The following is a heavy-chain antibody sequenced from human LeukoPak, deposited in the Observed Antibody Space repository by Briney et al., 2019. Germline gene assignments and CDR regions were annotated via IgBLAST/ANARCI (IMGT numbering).Heavy chain of an antibody. CDR3: VKDFGRIRGTPDS. D-gene: IGHD1-26*01. J-gene: IGHJ4*02. CDR1: GFVFTIYT. V-gene: IGHV3-64D*06. CDR2: ISGGGNGFSI. Sequence: GGSLRLSCSASGFVFTIYTMYWVRQAPGKGPEYVSTISGGGNGFSIYYVDSVKGRFTISRDDSKSILYLQMNGLRSEDTAVYYCVKDFGRIRGTPDSWGQGTLVTVSS.